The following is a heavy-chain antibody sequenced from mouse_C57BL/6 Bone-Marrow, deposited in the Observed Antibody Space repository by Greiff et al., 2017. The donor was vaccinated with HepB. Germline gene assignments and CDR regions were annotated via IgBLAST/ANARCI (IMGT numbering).Heavy chain of an antibody. CDR3: ARRRWLLYYYAMDY. CDR2: ISYDGSN. CDR1: GYSITSGYY. Sequence: EVKLLESGPGLVKPSQSLSLTCSVTGYSITSGYYWNWIRQFPGNKLEWMGYISYDGSNNYNPSLKNRISITRDTSKNQFFLKLNSVTTEDTATYYCARRRWLLYYYAMDYWGQGTSVTVSS. D-gene: IGHD2-3*01. J-gene: IGHJ4*01. V-gene: IGHV3-6*01.